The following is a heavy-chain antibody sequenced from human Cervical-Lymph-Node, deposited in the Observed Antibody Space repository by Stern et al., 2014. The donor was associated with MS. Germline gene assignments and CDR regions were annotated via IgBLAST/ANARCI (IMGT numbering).Heavy chain of an antibody. CDR2: IVPIFGTA. CDR1: GGTFRSYA. V-gene: IGHV1-69*01. Sequence: QVQLVQSGAEVKKPGSSVKVSCKAYGGTFRSYAISWVRQAPGQGLEWMGGIVPIFGTANYAQKFQGRVPVTADESTSTAFMALSSLRSEDTAVYSCARADPRDVGNYYGMDVWGQGTTVTVSS. D-gene: IGHD1-1*01. CDR3: ARADPRDVGNYYGMDV. J-gene: IGHJ6*02.